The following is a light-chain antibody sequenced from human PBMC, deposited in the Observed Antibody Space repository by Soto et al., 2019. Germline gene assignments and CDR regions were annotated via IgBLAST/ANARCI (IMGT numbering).Light chain of an antibody. J-gene: IGLJ1*01. CDR3: TSYTRTSTLHV. CDR2: EVS. V-gene: IGLV2-14*01. CDR1: SSDIGYYNY. Sequence: QSVLTQPASVSGSPGQSITISCTGTSSDIGYYNYVSWYQHHPGKAPKLIVYEVSNRPSGLSNRFSRSKSDNTASLTSSGLQAEDEADYYCTSYTRTSTLHVFGTGTKLTVL.